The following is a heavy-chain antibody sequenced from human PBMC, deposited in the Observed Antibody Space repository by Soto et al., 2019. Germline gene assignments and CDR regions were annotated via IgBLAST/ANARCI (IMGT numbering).Heavy chain of an antibody. CDR2: IYYSEST. CDR1: GVSISSYY. CDR3: ARLEGYCSSTRCYRAFDI. Sequence: QVQRQESGPGLVKPSETLSLTCTVSGVSISSYYWSWIRQPPGKGLEWIGYIYYSESTNYNPSLKSRVTISVDTSKNQFSLKLSSVTAADTAIYYCARLEGYCSSTRCYRAFDIWGQGTMVTVSS. D-gene: IGHD2-2*01. J-gene: IGHJ3*02. V-gene: IGHV4-59*08.